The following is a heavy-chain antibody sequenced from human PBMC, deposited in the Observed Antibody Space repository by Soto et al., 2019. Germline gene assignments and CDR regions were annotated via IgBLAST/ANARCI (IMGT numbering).Heavy chain of an antibody. CDR3: ARDSCSGGSCSPGASDI. Sequence: SETLSLTCTVSGGSISSGGYYWSWIRQHPGKGLEWIGYIYYSGSTYYNPSLKIRVTISVDTSKNQFSLKLSSVTAADTAVYYCARDSCSGGSCSPGASDIWGQGTMVTVSS. CDR1: GGSISSGGYY. D-gene: IGHD2-15*01. V-gene: IGHV4-31*03. J-gene: IGHJ3*02. CDR2: IYYSGST.